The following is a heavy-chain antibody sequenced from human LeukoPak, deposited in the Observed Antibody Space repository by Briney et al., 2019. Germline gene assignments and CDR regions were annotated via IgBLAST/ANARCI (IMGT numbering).Heavy chain of an antibody. D-gene: IGHD4-17*01. V-gene: IGHV3-30*18. J-gene: IGHJ4*02. CDR1: GFTFSTYG. CDR2: ISYVGSGR. Sequence: GGSLRLSCAASGFTFSTYGMHWARQAPGKGLEWVAVISYVGSGRSYADSVKGRFTISRDNSKNTVYLQINSLRAEDTAVYYCAKEDGDALGYWGQGTLVTVSS. CDR3: AKEDGDALGY.